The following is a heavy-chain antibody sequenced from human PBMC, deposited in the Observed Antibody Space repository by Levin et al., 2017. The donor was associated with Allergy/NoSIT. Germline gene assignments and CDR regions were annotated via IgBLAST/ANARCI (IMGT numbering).Heavy chain of an antibody. V-gene: IGHV3-48*02. Sequence: GESLKISCAASGFTFSSYSMNWVRQAPGKGLEWVSYISSSSSTIYYADSVKGRFTISRDNAKNSLYLQMNSLRDEDTAVYYCARDPWFGELLDSPGYDAFDIWGQGTMVTVSS. CDR2: ISSSSSTI. D-gene: IGHD3-10*01. J-gene: IGHJ3*02. CDR1: GFTFSSYS. CDR3: ARDPWFGELLDSPGYDAFDI.